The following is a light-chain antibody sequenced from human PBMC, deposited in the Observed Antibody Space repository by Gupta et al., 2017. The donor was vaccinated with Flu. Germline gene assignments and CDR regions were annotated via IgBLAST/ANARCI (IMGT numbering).Light chain of an antibody. CDR3: QQSDNAFSVT. CDR1: ENINTY. V-gene: IGKV1-39*01. Sequence: DIQMTQSPSSLSASVGDRVTITCRSSENINTYLNWYQHKPGKAPQVLIYAASNLQGGVPSRFSGSGSGTDFTLTSSSLQPEESATYYCQQSDNAFSVTFGGGTKVEIK. J-gene: IGKJ4*01. CDR2: AAS.